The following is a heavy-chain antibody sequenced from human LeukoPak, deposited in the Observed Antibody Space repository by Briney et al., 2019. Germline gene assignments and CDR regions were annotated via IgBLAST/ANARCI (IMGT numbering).Heavy chain of an antibody. J-gene: IGHJ4*02. CDR3: AKVYDYGDYVGTLGY. Sequence: AGGSLRLSCAASGFTFSSYGMHWVRQAPGKGLEWVAVISYDGSNKYYADSVKGRFTISRDNSKNTLYLQMNSLRAEDTAVYYCAKVYDYGDYVGTLGYWGQGTLVTVSS. CDR1: GFTFSSYG. CDR2: ISYDGSNK. D-gene: IGHD4-17*01. V-gene: IGHV3-30*18.